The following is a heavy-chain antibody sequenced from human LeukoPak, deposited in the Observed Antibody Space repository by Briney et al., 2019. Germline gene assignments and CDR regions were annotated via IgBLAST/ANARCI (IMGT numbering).Heavy chain of an antibody. CDR3: AKDDDWGRFNH. D-gene: IGHD3-16*01. J-gene: IGHJ1*01. V-gene: IGHV3-30*02. CDR1: GFNFSSYG. CDR2: MRYNGGNK. Sequence: GGSLRLSCAASGFNFSSYGIHWVRQAPGKGLEWVAFMRYNGGNKDYADSVKGRFTISRDNSKNTVYLQMNSLRAEDTAMYYCAKDDDWGRFNHWGQGTLVTVSS.